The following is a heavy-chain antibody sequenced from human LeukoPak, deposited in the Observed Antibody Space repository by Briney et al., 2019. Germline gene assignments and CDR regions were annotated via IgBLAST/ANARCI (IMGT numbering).Heavy chain of an antibody. CDR2: INSDGSST. Sequence: GGSLRLPCAASGFTFSSYWMHWVRQAPGKGLVWVSRINSDGSSTSYADSVKGRFTISRDNAKNTLYLQMNSLRAEDTAVYYCARDYGDYSYYFDYWGQGTLVTVSS. CDR3: ARDYGDYSYYFDY. J-gene: IGHJ4*02. V-gene: IGHV3-74*01. CDR1: GFTFSSYW. D-gene: IGHD4-17*01.